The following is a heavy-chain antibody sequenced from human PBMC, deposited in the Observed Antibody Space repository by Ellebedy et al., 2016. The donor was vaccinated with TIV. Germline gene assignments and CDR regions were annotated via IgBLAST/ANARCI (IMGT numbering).Heavy chain of an antibody. D-gene: IGHD1-26*01. CDR3: ARAGSYRFDY. Sequence: GESLKISCAASGFTFSDHWMHWVRQAPGKGLVWVSRVNNDASTTIYADSVKGRFTISRDNAKNTLYLQMNSLRLEDTGVYFCARAGSYRFDYWGQGILVTVSS. J-gene: IGHJ4*02. CDR1: GFTFSDHW. V-gene: IGHV3-74*01. CDR2: VNNDASTT.